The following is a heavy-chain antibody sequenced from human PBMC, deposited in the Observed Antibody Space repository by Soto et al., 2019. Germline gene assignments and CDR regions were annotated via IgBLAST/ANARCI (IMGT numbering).Heavy chain of an antibody. Sequence: TSETLSLTFTVSGGSISNGGYSLSWIRQHPGKGLEWIGYIYYGGSTYYNPSLKSRVTISVDTSKNQFSLKLSSVTAADTAVYYCASLGHSSGYSPFDYWGQGTLVTVSS. D-gene: IGHD3-22*01. J-gene: IGHJ4*02. V-gene: IGHV4-31*03. CDR3: ASLGHSSGYSPFDY. CDR1: GGSISNGGYS. CDR2: IYYGGST.